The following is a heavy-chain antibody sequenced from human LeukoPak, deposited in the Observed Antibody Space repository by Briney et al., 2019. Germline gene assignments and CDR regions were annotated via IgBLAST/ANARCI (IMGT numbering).Heavy chain of an antibody. Sequence: GGSLRLSCAASGFTFSSYAMSWVRQAPGKGLEWVSAISGSGGSTYYADSVKGRFTISRDNSKNTLYLQMNSLRAEDTAVYYCAKSTYYYDSSGYYYASAGHYYFDYWGQGTLVTVSS. CDR1: GFTFSSYA. CDR3: AKSTYYYDSSGYYYASAGHYYFDY. V-gene: IGHV3-23*01. J-gene: IGHJ4*02. D-gene: IGHD3-22*01. CDR2: ISGSGGST.